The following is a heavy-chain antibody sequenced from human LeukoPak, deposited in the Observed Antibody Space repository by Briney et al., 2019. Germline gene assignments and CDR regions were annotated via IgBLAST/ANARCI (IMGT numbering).Heavy chain of an antibody. V-gene: IGHV4-39*07. D-gene: IGHD6-13*01. CDR1: GGSISSSSYY. CDR3: ARKMWLQLVPFDY. CDR2: IYYSGST. Sequence: SETLSLTCTVSGGSISSSSYYWGWIRQPPGKGLEWIGSIYYSGSTYYNPSLKSRVTISVDTSKNQFSLKLSSVTAADTAVYCCARKMWLQLVPFDYWGQGTLVTVSS. J-gene: IGHJ4*02.